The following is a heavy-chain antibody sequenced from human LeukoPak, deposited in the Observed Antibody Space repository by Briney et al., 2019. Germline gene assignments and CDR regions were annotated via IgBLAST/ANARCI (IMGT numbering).Heavy chain of an antibody. CDR1: GFTFSSYA. D-gene: IGHD3-10*01. Sequence: GGSLRLSCAASGFTFSSYAMSWVRQAPGKGLEWVSAISGSGGSTYYADSVKGRFAISRDNSKNTLYLQMNSLRAEDTAVYYCAKVHRRYGSGSFLQPFDYWGQGTLVTVSS. V-gene: IGHV3-23*01. CDR2: ISGSGGST. J-gene: IGHJ4*02. CDR3: AKVHRRYGSGSFLQPFDY.